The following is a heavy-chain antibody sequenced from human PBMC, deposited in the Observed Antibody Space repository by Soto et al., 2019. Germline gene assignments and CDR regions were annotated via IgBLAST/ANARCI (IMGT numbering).Heavy chain of an antibody. D-gene: IGHD3-10*01. CDR3: ARDLRFRGFYGMDV. Sequence: QVQLQESGPGLVKPSQTLSLTCTVSGGSISSGGYYWSWIRQHPGKGLEWIGYVYYSGSTYYNPSLKSRVTISVDTSKNQFSLKLSSVTAADTAVYYCARDLRFRGFYGMDVWGQGTTVTVSS. J-gene: IGHJ6*02. V-gene: IGHV4-31*03. CDR1: GGSISSGGYY. CDR2: VYYSGST.